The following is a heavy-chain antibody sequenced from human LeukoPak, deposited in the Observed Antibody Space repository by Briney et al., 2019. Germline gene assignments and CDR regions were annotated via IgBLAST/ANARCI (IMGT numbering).Heavy chain of an antibody. CDR3: ARLPLSGSPFPDY. CDR2: IYYSGST. D-gene: IGHD1-26*01. CDR1: GGSISSSSYY. V-gene: IGHV4-39*01. J-gene: IGHJ4*02. Sequence: SETLSPTCTVSGGSISSSSYYWGWIRQPPGKGLEWIGSIYYSGSTYYNPSLKSRVTISVDTSKNQFSLKLSSVTAADTAVYYCARLPLSGSPFPDYWGQGTLVTVSS.